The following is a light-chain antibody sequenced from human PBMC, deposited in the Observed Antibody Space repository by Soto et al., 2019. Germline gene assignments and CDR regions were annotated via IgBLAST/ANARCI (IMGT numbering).Light chain of an antibody. Sequence: EIELTQSPATLSVSPGERATLSCRASQSVGSNLAWFQQKPGQAPRLLISGASTRATGIPARFSGSVSGTEFTLTITGLQSEDFAVYYCQQYNGWPWTFGQGTKVDIK. CDR1: QSVGSN. J-gene: IGKJ1*01. V-gene: IGKV3-15*01. CDR3: QQYNGWPWT. CDR2: GAS.